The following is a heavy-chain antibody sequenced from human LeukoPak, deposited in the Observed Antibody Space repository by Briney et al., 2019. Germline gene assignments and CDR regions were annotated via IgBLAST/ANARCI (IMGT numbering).Heavy chain of an antibody. J-gene: IGHJ4*02. Sequence: PSETLSLTCTVSGGSISSYYWSWIRQPPATGLEWIGYIYYSGSTNYNPSLKSRVTISVDTSKNQFSLKLSSVTAADTAVYYCARISRDGYRVEYYFDYWGQGTLVTVSS. CDR3: ARISRDGYRVEYYFDY. CDR2: IYYSGST. D-gene: IGHD5-24*01. CDR1: GGSISSYY. V-gene: IGHV4-59*01.